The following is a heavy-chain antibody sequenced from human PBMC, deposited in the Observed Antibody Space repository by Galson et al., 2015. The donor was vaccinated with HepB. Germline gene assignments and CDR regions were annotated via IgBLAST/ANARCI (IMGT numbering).Heavy chain of an antibody. J-gene: IGHJ4*02. CDR3: ARGGVAARVGPDDY. Sequence: SVTVSCKASGYTFTSYDINWVRQATGQGLEWMGWMNPNSGNTGYAQKFQGRVTMTRNTSISTVYMELSSLRSEDTAVYYCARGGVAARVGPDDYWGQGTLVTVSS. V-gene: IGHV1-8*01. CDR1: GYTFTSYD. CDR2: MNPNSGNT. D-gene: IGHD6-6*01.